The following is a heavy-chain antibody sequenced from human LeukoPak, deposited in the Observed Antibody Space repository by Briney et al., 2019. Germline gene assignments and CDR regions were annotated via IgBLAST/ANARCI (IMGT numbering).Heavy chain of an antibody. Sequence: GGSLRLSCAASGFTFSSYSMNWVRQAPGKGLEWVSSISSSSSYKYYADSVKGRFTISRDNAKNSLYLQMNSLRAEDTAVYYCARDPYSGLFDSWGQGTLVTVSS. CDR2: ISSSSSYK. CDR1: GFTFSSYS. J-gene: IGHJ4*02. V-gene: IGHV3-21*01. D-gene: IGHD4-11*01. CDR3: ARDPYSGLFDS.